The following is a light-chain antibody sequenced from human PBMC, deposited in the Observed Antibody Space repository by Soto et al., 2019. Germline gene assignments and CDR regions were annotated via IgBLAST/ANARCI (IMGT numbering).Light chain of an antibody. CDR2: DAS. CDR1: QSISSW. Sequence: DIQMTQSPSTLSASVGDRVTITCRASQSISSWLAWYQQKPGKAPKLLIYDASSLESGVPSRFSGSGSGTEFTLTISSLQPDDFATYYCQQYYSSPLTFGGGTEVDIK. CDR3: QQYYSSPLT. V-gene: IGKV1-5*01. J-gene: IGKJ4*01.